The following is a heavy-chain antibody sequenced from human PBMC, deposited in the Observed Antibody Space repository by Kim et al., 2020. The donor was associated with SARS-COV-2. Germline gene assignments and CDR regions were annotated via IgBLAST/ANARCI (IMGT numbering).Heavy chain of an antibody. Sequence: GGSLRLSCTASGLTFHDHAIHWVRQAPGKGLEWVSGIFWFGGDAGYADSVKGRFTISRDNKRTVYLQMNGLGAEDTALYYCIKDLLHGAADLWGQGTTVTVSS. CDR3: IKDLLHGAADL. D-gene: IGHD2-15*01. CDR2: IFWFGGDA. J-gene: IGHJ6*02. V-gene: IGHV3-9*01. CDR1: GLTFHDHA.